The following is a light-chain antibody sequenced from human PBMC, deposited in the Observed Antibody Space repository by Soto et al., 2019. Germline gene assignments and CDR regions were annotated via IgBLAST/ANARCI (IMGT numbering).Light chain of an antibody. V-gene: IGKV3-20*01. J-gene: IGKJ2*01. CDR1: QSVSSSY. Sequence: EIVLTQSPGTLSLSPGERATLSCRASQSVSSSYLAWYQQTPGQAPRLLIYGASSRATGIPDRFSGSGSGTDFTLTISRLEPEDFAVYYCQQYDSSPYTFGQGTKLEIK. CDR3: QQYDSSPYT. CDR2: GAS.